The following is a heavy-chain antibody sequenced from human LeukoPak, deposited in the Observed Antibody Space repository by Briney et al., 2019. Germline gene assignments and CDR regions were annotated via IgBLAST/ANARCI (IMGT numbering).Heavy chain of an antibody. CDR3: ARGALHSSGWYARGPALDY. J-gene: IGHJ4*02. D-gene: IGHD6-19*01. CDR1: GGSISTYY. CDR2: IYYSGST. V-gene: IGHV4-59*12. Sequence: SSETLSLTCTVSGGSISTYYWSWIRQPPGKGLEWIGYIYYSGSTNYNPSLKSRVTMSVDTSKNQFSLKLSSVTAADTAVYYCARGALHSSGWYARGPALDYWGQGTLVTVSS.